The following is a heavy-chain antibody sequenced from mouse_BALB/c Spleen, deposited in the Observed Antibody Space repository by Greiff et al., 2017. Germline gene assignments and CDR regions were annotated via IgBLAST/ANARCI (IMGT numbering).Heavy chain of an antibody. D-gene: IGHD1-1*02. Sequence: VQLQQSGPGLVAPSQSLSITCTVSGFSLTSYGVSWVRQPPGKGLEWLGVIWGDGSTNYHSALISRLSISKDNSKSQVILKLSSLQTDDTATYCGAERWSRGYAMDYWGQGTSVTVSS. J-gene: IGHJ4*01. CDR3: AERWSRGYAMDY. V-gene: IGHV2-3*01. CDR1: GFSLTSYG. CDR2: IWGDGST.